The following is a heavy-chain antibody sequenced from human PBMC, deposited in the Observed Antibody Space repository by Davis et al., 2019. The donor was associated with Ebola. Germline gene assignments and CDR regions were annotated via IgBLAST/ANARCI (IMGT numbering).Heavy chain of an antibody. CDR1: GFTFSSYG. CDR2: IWFDGSNK. V-gene: IGHV3-33*08. D-gene: IGHD1-26*01. CDR3: ARDTGSYSFDY. Sequence: GGSLRLSCAASGFTFSSYGMHWVRQAPGKGLEWVAVIWFDGSNKYYADSVKGRFTISRDNSKNRLFLQMDSLRAEDTSVYYCARDTGSYSFDYWGRGIPVTVSS. J-gene: IGHJ4*02.